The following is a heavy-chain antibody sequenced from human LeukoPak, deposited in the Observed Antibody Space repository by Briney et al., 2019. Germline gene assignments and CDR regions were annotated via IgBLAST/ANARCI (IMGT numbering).Heavy chain of an antibody. V-gene: IGHV1-3*01. D-gene: IGHD6-13*01. Sequence: NAGNGNTKYSQKFQGRVTITRDTSASTAYMELSSLRSEDTAVYYCASSQPPYSSSWYGFDYWGQGTLVTVSS. CDR2: NAGNGNT. CDR3: ASSQPPYSSSWYGFDY. J-gene: IGHJ4*02.